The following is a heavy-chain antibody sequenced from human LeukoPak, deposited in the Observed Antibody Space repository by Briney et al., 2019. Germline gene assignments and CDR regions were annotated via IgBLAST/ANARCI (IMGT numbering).Heavy chain of an antibody. CDR3: AKALSRPQYYYYYGMDV. CDR2: ISGSGDSK. CDR1: EFTFRSYA. V-gene: IGHV3-23*01. Sequence: GGSLRLSCAASEFTFRSYAMSWVRQAPGKGLEWVSTISGSGDSKYYEDSVKGRFTIPRDNSKNTLYLQMNSLRAEDTAVYYCAKALSRPQYYYYYGMDVWGQGTTVTVSS. J-gene: IGHJ6*02. D-gene: IGHD6-6*01.